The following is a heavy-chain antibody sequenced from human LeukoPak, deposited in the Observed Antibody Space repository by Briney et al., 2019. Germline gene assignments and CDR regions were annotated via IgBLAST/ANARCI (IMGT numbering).Heavy chain of an antibody. J-gene: IGHJ6*02. Sequence: SVKVSCKASGGTFSSYAISWVRQAPGQGLEWMGGIIPIFGTANDAQKFQGRVTITADESTSTAYMELSSLRSEDTAVYYCARGGYCSGGSCFAIVWEYGMDVWGQGTTVTVSS. D-gene: IGHD2-15*01. CDR3: ARGGYCSGGSCFAIVWEYGMDV. CDR2: IIPIFGTA. V-gene: IGHV1-69*13. CDR1: GGTFSSYA.